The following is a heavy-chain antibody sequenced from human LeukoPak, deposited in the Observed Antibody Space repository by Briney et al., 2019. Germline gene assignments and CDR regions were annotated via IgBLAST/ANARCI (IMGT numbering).Heavy chain of an antibody. Sequence: SETLSLTCTVSGGSISSYYWSWIRQPPGKGLEWIGYIYYSGSTNYNPSFKSRVTISVDTSKNQFSLKLTSVTAADTAIYYCARDVGHSGSAMYYFDHWGQGTLVTVSS. D-gene: IGHD5-12*01. J-gene: IGHJ4*02. CDR1: GGSISSYY. CDR2: IYYSGST. V-gene: IGHV4-59*01. CDR3: ARDVGHSGSAMYYFDH.